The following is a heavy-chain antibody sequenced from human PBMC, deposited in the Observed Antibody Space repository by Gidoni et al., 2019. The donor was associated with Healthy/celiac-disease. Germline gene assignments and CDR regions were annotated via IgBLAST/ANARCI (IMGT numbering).Heavy chain of an antibody. Sequence: EVQLLESGGGLVQPGGSLRLSCAASGFTFSSYAMSWVRQAPGKGLEWVSAISGSGGSTYYADSVKGRFTISRDNSKNTLYLKMNSLRAEDTAVYYCAKDVGSGWYYGMDVWGQGTTVTVSS. CDR3: AKDVGSGWYYGMDV. J-gene: IGHJ6*02. CDR1: GFTFSSYA. D-gene: IGHD6-19*01. V-gene: IGHV3-23*01. CDR2: ISGSGGST.